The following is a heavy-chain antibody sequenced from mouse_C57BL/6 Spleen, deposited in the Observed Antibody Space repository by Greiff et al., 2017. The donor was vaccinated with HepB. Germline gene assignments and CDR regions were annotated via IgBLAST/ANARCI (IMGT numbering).Heavy chain of an antibody. CDR1: GYAFSSSW. CDR3: ASYYYGHY. CDR2: IYPGDGDT. J-gene: IGHJ2*01. Sequence: QVQLQQSGPELVKPGASVKISCKASGYAFSSSWMNWVKQRPGKGLEWIGRIYPGDGDTNYNGKFKGKATLTADKSSSTAYMQLSSLTSEDSAVYFCASYYYGHYWGQGTTLTVSS. D-gene: IGHD1-1*01. V-gene: IGHV1-82*01.